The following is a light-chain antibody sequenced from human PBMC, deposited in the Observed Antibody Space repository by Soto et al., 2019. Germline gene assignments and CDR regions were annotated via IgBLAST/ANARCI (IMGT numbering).Light chain of an antibody. V-gene: IGLV4-69*01. J-gene: IGLJ2*01. Sequence: QLVLTQSPSASAALGASVKLTCTLSSGHSNYAIAWHQQQSEKGPRYLMKLNSDGSPSKWDGIPDRFSGSSSGAERYLTISSLQYEDEADYYCQTLGSGIVVFGGGTKLTVL. CDR3: QTLGSGIVV. CDR2: LNSDGSP. CDR1: SGHSNYA.